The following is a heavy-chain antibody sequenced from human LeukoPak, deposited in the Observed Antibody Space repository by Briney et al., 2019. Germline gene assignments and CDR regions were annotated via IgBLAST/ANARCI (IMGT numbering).Heavy chain of an antibody. CDR1: GYSFTSYW. Sequence: GESLKISCKGSGYSFTSYWIGWVRQMPGKGLEWMGIIYPGDSDTRYSPSFQGQVTISAAKSISTAYLQWSGLKASDTAMYYCARRGRYFDWSLRDDAFDIWGQGTMVTVSS. D-gene: IGHD3-9*01. CDR2: IYPGDSDT. V-gene: IGHV5-51*01. J-gene: IGHJ3*02. CDR3: ARRGRYFDWSLRDDAFDI.